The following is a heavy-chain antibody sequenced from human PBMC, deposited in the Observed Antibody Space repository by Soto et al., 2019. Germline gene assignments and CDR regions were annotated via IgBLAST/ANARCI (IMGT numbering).Heavy chain of an antibody. V-gene: IGHV3-30*04. J-gene: IGHJ4*02. Sequence: GGSLRLSCAASGFTFSKYAMHWVRQAPGKGLEWVADISHDGRIKYYADSVKGRFTFSRDNSKNTLFLQMNSLRVEDTAVYYCARDGTQLSARLFFDYWGQGTLVTVSS. CDR2: ISHDGRIK. D-gene: IGHD6-6*01. CDR1: GFTFSKYA. CDR3: ARDGTQLSARLFFDY.